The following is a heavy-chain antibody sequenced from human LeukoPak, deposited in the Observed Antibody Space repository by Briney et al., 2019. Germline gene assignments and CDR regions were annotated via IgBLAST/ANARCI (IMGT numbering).Heavy chain of an antibody. Sequence: GGSLRLSCAASGFSFSSYAMSWVRQAPGKGLEWVSSISSSSSYIYYADSVKGRFTISRDNAKNSLYLQMNSLRAEDTAVYYCARDPSSSSSVYAFDIWGQGTMVTVSS. CDR1: GFSFSSYA. CDR2: ISSSSSYI. D-gene: IGHD6-6*01. J-gene: IGHJ3*02. CDR3: ARDPSSSSSVYAFDI. V-gene: IGHV3-21*01.